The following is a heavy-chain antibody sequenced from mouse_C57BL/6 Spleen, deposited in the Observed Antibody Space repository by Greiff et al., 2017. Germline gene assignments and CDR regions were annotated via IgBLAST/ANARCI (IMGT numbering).Heavy chain of an antibody. CDR3: AREDYYGFAY. CDR1: GYSITSGYY. J-gene: IGHJ3*01. Sequence: VQLKQSGPGLVKPSQSLSLTCSVTGYSITSGYYWNWIRQFPGNKLEWMGYISYDGSNNYNPSLKNRISITRDTSKNQFFLKLNSVTTEDTATYYCAREDYYGFAYWGQGTLVTVSA. V-gene: IGHV3-6*01. D-gene: IGHD1-1*01. CDR2: ISYDGSN.